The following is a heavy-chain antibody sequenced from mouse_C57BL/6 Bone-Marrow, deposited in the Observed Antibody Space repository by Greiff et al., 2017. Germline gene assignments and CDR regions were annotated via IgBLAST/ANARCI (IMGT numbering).Heavy chain of an antibody. J-gene: IGHJ4*01. CDR2: IYPGDGDT. V-gene: IGHV1-82*01. CDR3: ASTSTFGY. CDR1: GYAFSSSW. Sequence: QVQLKQSGPELVKPGASVKISCKASGYAFSSSWMNWVKQRPGKGLEWIGRIYPGDGDTNYNGKFKGKATLTADKSSSTAYMQLSSLTSEVAAFYFCASTSTFGYWGQGTSVTVSS. D-gene: IGHD5-5*01.